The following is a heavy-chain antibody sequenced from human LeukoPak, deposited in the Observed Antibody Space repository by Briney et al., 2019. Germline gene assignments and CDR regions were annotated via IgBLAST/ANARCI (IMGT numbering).Heavy chain of an antibody. Sequence: SETLSLTCTVSGGSISSSSYYWGWIRQPPGKGLEWIGSIYYSGSTYYNPSLKSRVTISVDTSKNQFSLKLSSVTAADTAVYYCARDYRVGATSPGFDYWGQGTLVTVSS. J-gene: IGHJ4*02. V-gene: IGHV4-39*07. D-gene: IGHD1-26*01. CDR2: IYYSGST. CDR1: GGSISSSSYY. CDR3: ARDYRVGATSPGFDY.